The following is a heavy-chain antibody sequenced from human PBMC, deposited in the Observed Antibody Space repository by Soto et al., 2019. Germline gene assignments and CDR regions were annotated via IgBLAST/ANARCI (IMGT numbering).Heavy chain of an antibody. CDR2: INHSGST. V-gene: IGHV4-34*01. CDR1: GGSISSGGYY. CDR3: ARGLFVPRGRGGQGGDFDY. J-gene: IGHJ4*02. Sequence: TSGTLSLTRTVSGGSISSGGYYWSWVRPPPGEGVEWIGEINHSGSTNYNPSLKSRVTISVDTSKNQFSLKLSSVTAADTAVYYCARGLFVPRGRGGQGGDFDYWGQGTLVTVSS. D-gene: IGHD3-10*01.